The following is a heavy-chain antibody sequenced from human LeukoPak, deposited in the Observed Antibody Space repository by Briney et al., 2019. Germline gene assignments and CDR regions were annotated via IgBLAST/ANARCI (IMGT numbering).Heavy chain of an antibody. V-gene: IGHV3-48*01. J-gene: IGHJ4*02. CDR1: GFTFSSYS. Sequence: GGSLRLSCAASGFTFSSYSMNWVRQAPGKGLEWVSYISSSSSTIYYADSVKGRFTISRDNAKNSLYLQMNSLRAEDTAVYYCARISAAGTKGSFDYWGQGTLVTVSS. D-gene: IGHD6-13*01. CDR3: ARISAAGTKGSFDY. CDR2: ISSSSSTI.